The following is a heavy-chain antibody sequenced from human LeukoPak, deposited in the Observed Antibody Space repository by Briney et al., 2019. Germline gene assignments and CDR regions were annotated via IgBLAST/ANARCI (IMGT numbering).Heavy chain of an antibody. Sequence: SETLSLTCTVSGGSISSYYWSWIRQPPGKGLEWIGYIFYTGSTNYNPSLKSRVTISVLTSKNRFSLKLSSVTAADTAMYFCAREEMPGKFDYWGQGILVTVSS. V-gene: IGHV4-59*12. J-gene: IGHJ4*02. CDR2: IFYTGST. CDR3: AREEMPGKFDY. D-gene: IGHD1-26*01. CDR1: GGSISSYY.